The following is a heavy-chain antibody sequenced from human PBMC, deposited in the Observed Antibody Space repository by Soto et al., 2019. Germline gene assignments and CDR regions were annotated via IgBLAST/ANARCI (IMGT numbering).Heavy chain of an antibody. CDR2: ISGSGGST. Sequence: GGSLRLSCAASGFTFSSYAMSWVRQAPGKGLEWVSTISGSGGSTYYAESVKGRFTISRDNSKNTLYLQMNSLRAEDTAVYYCAKDSSGSGWYNWFDPWGQGTLVTVSS. CDR3: AKDSSGSGWYNWFDP. V-gene: IGHV3-23*01. J-gene: IGHJ5*02. D-gene: IGHD6-19*01. CDR1: GFTFSSYA.